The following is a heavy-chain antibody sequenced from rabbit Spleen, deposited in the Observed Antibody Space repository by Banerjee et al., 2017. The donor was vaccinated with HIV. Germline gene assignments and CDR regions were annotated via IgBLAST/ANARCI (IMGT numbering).Heavy chain of an antibody. CDR2: IDTGSSGFT. Sequence: QEQLVESGGGLVQPGGSLTLSCKASGFSFSSSSYMCWVRQAPGKGLEWIACIDTGSSGFTYFATWAKGRFTCSKTSSTTVTLQMTRLTAADTATYFCARDTSSSFSSYGMDLWGPGTLVTVS. CDR1: GFSFSSSSY. D-gene: IGHD1-1*01. V-gene: IGHV1S45*01. CDR3: ARDTSSSFSSYGMDL. J-gene: IGHJ6*01.